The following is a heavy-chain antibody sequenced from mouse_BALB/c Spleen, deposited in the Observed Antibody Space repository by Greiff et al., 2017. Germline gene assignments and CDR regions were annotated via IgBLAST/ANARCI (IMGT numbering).Heavy chain of an antibody. CDR1: GYTFTSYV. CDR2: INPYNDGT. D-gene: IGHD1-1*01. CDR3: ARSKFYYGSSYALFDY. J-gene: IGHJ2*01. V-gene: IGHV1-14*01. Sequence: VQLQQSGPELVKPGASVKMSCKASGYTFTSYVMHWVKQKPGQGLEWIGYINPYNDGTKYNEKFKGKATLTSDKYSSTAYMELSSLTSKDSAVYSCARSKFYYGSSYALFDYWGQGTPLTVSS.